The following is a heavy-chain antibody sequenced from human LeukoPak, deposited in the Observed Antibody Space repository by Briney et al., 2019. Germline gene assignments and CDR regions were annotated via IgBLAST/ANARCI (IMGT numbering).Heavy chain of an antibody. CDR3: ARTGTVAFDI. V-gene: IGHV4-39*07. CDR2: IYYSGST. J-gene: IGHJ3*02. CDR1: GGSISSSSYY. D-gene: IGHD1-14*01. Sequence: PSETLSLTCTVSGGSISSSSYYWGWIRQPPGKGLEWIGSIYYSGSTYYNPSLKSRVTISVDTSKNQFSLKLSSVTAADTAVYYCARTGTVAFDIWGQGTIVTVSS.